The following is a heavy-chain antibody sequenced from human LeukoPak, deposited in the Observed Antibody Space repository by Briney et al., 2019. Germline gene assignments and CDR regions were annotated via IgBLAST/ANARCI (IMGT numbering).Heavy chain of an antibody. D-gene: IGHD5-24*01. V-gene: IGHV4-34*01. CDR2: MSYSGST. Sequence: PSETLSLTCAVYGGSFSGYYWSWIRQPPGKGLEWIASMSYSGSTYYNPSLKSRVTISVDTSRNQFSLKLSSVTAADTAVYYCARVRWLQLGHFDYWGQGSLVTVSS. CDR3: ARVRWLQLGHFDY. J-gene: IGHJ4*02. CDR1: GGSFSGYY.